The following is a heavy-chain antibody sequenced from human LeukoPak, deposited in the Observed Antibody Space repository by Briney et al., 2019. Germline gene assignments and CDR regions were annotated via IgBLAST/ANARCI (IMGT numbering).Heavy chain of an antibody. CDR3: ANDPKYSGYDFSFDY. Sequence: GGSLRLSCAASGFTFSSYAMSWVRQAPGKGLEWVSGISGSDGSTYYADSVKGRFTISRDNSKNTLFLQMNSLRAEDTAVYYCANDPKYSGYDFSFDYWGQGTLVTVSS. V-gene: IGHV3-23*01. J-gene: IGHJ4*02. D-gene: IGHD5-12*01. CDR2: ISGSDGST. CDR1: GFTFSSYA.